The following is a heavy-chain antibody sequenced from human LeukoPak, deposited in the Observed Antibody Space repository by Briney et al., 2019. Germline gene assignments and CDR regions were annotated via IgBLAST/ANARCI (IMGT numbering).Heavy chain of an antibody. V-gene: IGHV4-39*01. CDR1: GGSISSSSYY. D-gene: IGHD2-2*01. CDR2: IYYSGST. Sequence: PETLSLTCTVSGGSISSSSYYWGWIRQPPGKGLEWIGSIYYSGSTYYNPSLKSRVTISVDTSKNQFSLKLSSVTAADTAVYYCARHEGVVPAAIMGIFFDYWGQGTLVTVSS. CDR3: ARHEGVVPAAIMGIFFDY. J-gene: IGHJ4*02.